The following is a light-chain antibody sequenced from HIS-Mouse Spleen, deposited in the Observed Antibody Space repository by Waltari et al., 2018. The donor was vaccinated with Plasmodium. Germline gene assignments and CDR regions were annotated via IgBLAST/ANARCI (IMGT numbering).Light chain of an antibody. CDR2: DAS. CDR3: QQYDNLPMYT. Sequence: DIQMTQSPSSQSASVGDRVTITCHASQDISNYLNWYQQKPGKAPKLLIYDASNLETGVPSRFSGSGSGTDFTFTISSLQPEDIATYYCQQYDNLPMYTFGQGTKLEIK. J-gene: IGKJ2*01. CDR1: QDISNY. V-gene: IGKV1-33*01.